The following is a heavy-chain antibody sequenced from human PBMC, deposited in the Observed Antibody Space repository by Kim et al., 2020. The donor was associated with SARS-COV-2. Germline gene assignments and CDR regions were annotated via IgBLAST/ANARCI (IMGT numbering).Heavy chain of an antibody. D-gene: IGHD3-10*01. V-gene: IGHV3-74*01. J-gene: IGHJ4*02. CDR3: VRDRGGRHDY. Sequence: GGSLRLSCAASGFTFSGYWMHWVRQAPGKGLVWVSHIKPDGSITTYADSAKGRFTISRDNAKNTLSLQMNFLRVEDTALYYFVRDRGGRHDYWGQGTLV. CDR1: GFTFSGYW. CDR2: IKPDGSIT.